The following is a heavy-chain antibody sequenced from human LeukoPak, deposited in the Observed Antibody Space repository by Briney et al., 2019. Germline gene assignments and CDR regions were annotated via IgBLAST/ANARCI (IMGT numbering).Heavy chain of an antibody. Sequence: PSETLSLTCTVSGGSISGYYWSWIRQSPGKGLEWIGYIYYSGSTNYSPSLKSRVTMSVDTSKNQFSLKLSSVTAADTAIYYCARENPSGYYNRPIDYWGQGTLVTVSS. CDR3: ARENPSGYYNRPIDY. D-gene: IGHD3-22*01. V-gene: IGHV4-59*01. J-gene: IGHJ4*02. CDR2: IYYSGST. CDR1: GGSISGYY.